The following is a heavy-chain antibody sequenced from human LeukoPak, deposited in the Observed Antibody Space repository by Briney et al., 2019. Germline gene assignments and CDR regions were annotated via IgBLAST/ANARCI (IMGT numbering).Heavy chain of an antibody. CDR2: IAYDGSNK. D-gene: IGHD6-13*01. J-gene: IGHJ4*01. V-gene: IGHV3-30-3*01. Sequence: PGRSLRLSCAASGFTFRSYDMHWVRQAPGKGLEWVARIAYDGSNKNYADAVKGRFSSSRDNSKNTLYLQMISLRAEDTSVYFWARGIAGVFDYWGHGTLVTVSS. CDR3: ARGIAGVFDY. CDR1: GFTFRSYD.